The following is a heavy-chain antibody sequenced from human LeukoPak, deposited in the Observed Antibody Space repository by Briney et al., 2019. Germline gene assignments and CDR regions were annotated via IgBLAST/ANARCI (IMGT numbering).Heavy chain of an antibody. CDR3: AREYGSSSCPYNNMDV. CDR1: GVSISGYY. CDR2: IYSSGDT. J-gene: IGHJ6*02. Sequence: SETLSLTCSVSGVSISGYYWAFIRQPAGKGLQWLGRIYSSGDTNYNPSLKSRVTMSVDTSKNQFSLRLTSVIAADTAVYYCAREYGSSSCPYNNMDVWGQGTTVTVSS. V-gene: IGHV4-4*07. D-gene: IGHD2-2*01.